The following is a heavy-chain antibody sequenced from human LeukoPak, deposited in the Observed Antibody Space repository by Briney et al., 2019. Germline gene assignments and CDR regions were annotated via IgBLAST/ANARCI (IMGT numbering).Heavy chain of an antibody. D-gene: IGHD2-21*01. Sequence: GGSLRLSCAASGFTFSSYEMNWVRQAPGKGLEWVSYIGSSGTPIHYADSVKGRFTISRDNAKNSLFLQMNSLRAEDTAVYYCAREKTACGGDCYDSWGQGTLVTVSS. CDR1: GFTFSSYE. CDR3: AREKTACGGDCYDS. V-gene: IGHV3-48*03. CDR2: IGSSGTPI. J-gene: IGHJ4*02.